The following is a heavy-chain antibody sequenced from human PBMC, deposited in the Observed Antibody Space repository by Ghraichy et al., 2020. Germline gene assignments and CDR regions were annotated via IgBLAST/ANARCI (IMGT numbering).Heavy chain of an antibody. CDR2: INQDGSVK. V-gene: IGHV3-7*01. CDR3: ATSVAAAGTD. J-gene: IGHJ4*02. CDR1: GFNLRNSW. Sequence: LSLTCAASGFNLRNSWMSWVRQAPGKGLEWVANINQDGSVKYYVDSVKGRFTISRDNAKNSLYLQMSNLRAEDTAVYYCATSVAAAGTDWGQGTLVTVSS. D-gene: IGHD6-13*01.